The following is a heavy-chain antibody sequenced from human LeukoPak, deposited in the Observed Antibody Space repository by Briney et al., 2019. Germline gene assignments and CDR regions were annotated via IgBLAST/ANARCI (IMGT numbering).Heavy chain of an antibody. D-gene: IGHD1-26*01. CDR2: ISSSSSSI. J-gene: IGHJ4*02. CDR3: AREHRGSSSLSFDY. V-gene: IGHV3-48*02. CDR1: GFMFSSYS. Sequence: GGSLRLSCAASGFMFSSYSMNWVRQAPGKGLEWVSYISSSSSSIYYADSVKGRFTISRDNAKNSLYLQMNSLRDEDTAVYYCAREHRGSSSLSFDYWGQGILVTVSS.